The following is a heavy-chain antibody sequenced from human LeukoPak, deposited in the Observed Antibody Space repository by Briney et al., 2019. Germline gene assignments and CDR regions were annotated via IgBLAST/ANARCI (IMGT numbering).Heavy chain of an antibody. V-gene: IGHV3-23*01. CDR1: GFTFSSYA. CDR2: ISGSGGST. Sequence: GGSLRLSCAASGFTFSSYAMSWVRQAPGKGLEWVSAISGSGGSTYYADSVKGRFTISRDNSKNTLYLQINSLRAEDTAVYYCAKDHLPGIVVADRDYWGQGTLVTVSS. CDR3: AKDHLPGIVVADRDY. J-gene: IGHJ4*02. D-gene: IGHD6-19*01.